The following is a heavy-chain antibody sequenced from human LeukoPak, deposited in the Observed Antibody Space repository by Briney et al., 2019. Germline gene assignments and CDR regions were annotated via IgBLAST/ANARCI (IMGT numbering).Heavy chain of an antibody. Sequence: GGSLRLSCAASGFTFSSYAMSWVRQAPGKGLEWVSAISGSGGSTYYADSVKGRFTISRDNSKNTLYLQMNSLRAEDTAVYYCAKVHYYYDRSGYYWDYRGQGTLVTVSP. CDR2: ISGSGGST. D-gene: IGHD3-22*01. V-gene: IGHV3-23*01. J-gene: IGHJ4*02. CDR1: GFTFSSYA. CDR3: AKVHYYYDRSGYYWDY.